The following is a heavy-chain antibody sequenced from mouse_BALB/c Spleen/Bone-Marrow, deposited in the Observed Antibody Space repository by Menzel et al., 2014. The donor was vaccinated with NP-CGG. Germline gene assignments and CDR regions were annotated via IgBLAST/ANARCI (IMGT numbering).Heavy chain of an antibody. D-gene: IGHD2-1*01. CDR3: VRGNYGNYVDYFDF. CDR1: GFTFSNYG. Sequence: EVQGVESGGDLVKPGGSLKLSCAASGFTFSNYGMSWVRQTPDKRLEWVATISSGGSYTYFPDSVKGRFTISRDNAKNTLYLQMNSLKSEETAMYYCVRGNYGNYVDYFDFWGQGTTLTVSS. V-gene: IGHV5-6*01. J-gene: IGHJ2*01. CDR2: ISSGGSYT.